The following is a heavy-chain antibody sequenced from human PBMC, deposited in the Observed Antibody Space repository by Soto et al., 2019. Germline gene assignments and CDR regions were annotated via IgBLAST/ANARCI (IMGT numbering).Heavy chain of an antibody. J-gene: IGHJ6*02. CDR1: GFIFNKYV. V-gene: IGHV3-23*01. D-gene: IGHD3-3*01. CDR2: ISGSGAGT. CDR3: AKGPTVFGAVISFDYYYGMYA. Sequence: GGSLRLSCAASGFIFNKYVMHWVRQAPGRGLEWVSAISGSGAGTYYADSVKGRFTISRDNSKNTMYLQMSGLRAEDAAVYYCAKGPTVFGAVISFDYYYGMYAWGQGTPVTVSS.